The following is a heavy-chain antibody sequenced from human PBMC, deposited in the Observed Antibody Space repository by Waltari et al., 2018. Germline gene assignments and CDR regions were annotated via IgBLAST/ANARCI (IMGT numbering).Heavy chain of an antibody. D-gene: IGHD3-22*01. CDR2: LSGSGGST. CDR1: GFTFSSYA. J-gene: IGHJ6*02. V-gene: IGHV3-23*01. CDR3: AKDYRSTMIVGYYYYGMDV. Sequence: EVQLLESGGGLAQPGGSLRLSCAASGFTFSSYAMSWVRQAPGKGLGWVSALSGSGGSTYYADSVKGRCTISRDNSKNTLYLQMNSLRAEDTAVYYCAKDYRSTMIVGYYYYGMDVWGQGTTVTVSS.